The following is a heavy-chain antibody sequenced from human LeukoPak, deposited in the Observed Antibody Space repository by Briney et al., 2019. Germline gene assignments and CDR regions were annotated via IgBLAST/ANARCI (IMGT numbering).Heavy chain of an antibody. D-gene: IGHD3-22*01. J-gene: IGHJ4*02. CDR3: ARDSYYYDSSGYYVYYFDY. CDR1: GGSISSYY. V-gene: IGHV4-4*07. Sequence: PSETLSLTCTVSGGSISSYYWSWIRQPAGKGLEWIGRIYTSGSTNYNPSLKSRVTMSVDTSKNQFSLKLSSVTAADTAVYYCARDSYYYDSSGYYVYYFDYWGQGTLVTVSS. CDR2: IYTSGST.